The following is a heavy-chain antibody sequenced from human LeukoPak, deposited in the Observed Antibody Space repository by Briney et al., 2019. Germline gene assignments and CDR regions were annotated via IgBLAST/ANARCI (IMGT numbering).Heavy chain of an antibody. D-gene: IGHD2-15*01. CDR3: AREMRGYCSGGSCYFNYYYMDV. CDR2: IYTSGST. CDR1: GGSISSGSYY. J-gene: IGHJ6*03. V-gene: IGHV4-61*02. Sequence: SETLSLTCTVSGGSISSGSYYWSWIRQPAWKGLEWIGRIYTSGSTNYNPSLKSRVTISVDTSKNQFSLKLSSVTAADTAVYYCAREMRGYCSGGSCYFNYYYMDVWGKGTTVTISS.